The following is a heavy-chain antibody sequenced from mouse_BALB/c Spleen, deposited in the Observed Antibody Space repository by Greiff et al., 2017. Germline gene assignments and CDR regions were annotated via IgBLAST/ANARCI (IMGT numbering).Heavy chain of an antibody. CDR2: IDPANGNT. CDR1: GFNIKDTY. CDR3: ARWLLRGWYFDV. V-gene: IGHV14-3*02. Sequence: EVQLQQPGAELVKPGASVKLSCTASGFNIKDTYMHWVKQRPEQGLEWIGRIDPANGNTKYDPKFQGKATITADTSSNTAYLQLSSLTSEDTAVYYCARWLLRGWYFDVWGAGTTVTVSS. J-gene: IGHJ1*01. D-gene: IGHD2-3*01.